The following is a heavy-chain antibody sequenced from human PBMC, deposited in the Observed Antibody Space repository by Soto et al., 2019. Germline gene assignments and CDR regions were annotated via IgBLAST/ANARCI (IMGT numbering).Heavy chain of an antibody. CDR2: IYYSGST. D-gene: IGHD3-9*01. CDR1: GFSISSYY. V-gene: IGHV4-59*08. J-gene: IGHJ4*02. CDR3: ARHGDWLGGYYFDY. Sequence: PSETLSLTCTVSGFSISSYYWSWIRQPPGKGLEWIGYIYYSGSTNYNPSLKSRVTISVDTSKNQFSLKLSSVTAADTAVYYCARHGDWLGGYYFDYWGQGTLVTVSS.